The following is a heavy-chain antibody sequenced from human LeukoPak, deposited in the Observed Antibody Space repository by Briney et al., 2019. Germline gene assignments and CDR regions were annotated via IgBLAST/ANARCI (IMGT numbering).Heavy chain of an antibody. CDR2: ISYSGTT. V-gene: IGHV4-39*07. J-gene: IGHJ4*02. D-gene: IGHD6-19*01. Sequence: SETLSLTCTVSGGSISSSSYYWGWIRQPPGKGLEWIGSISYSGTTYYNPSLKSRVTISVDTSKNQFSLKLSSVTAADTAVYYCARDRRIAVAGHWGQGTLVTVSS. CDR3: ARDRRIAVAGH. CDR1: GGSISSSSYY.